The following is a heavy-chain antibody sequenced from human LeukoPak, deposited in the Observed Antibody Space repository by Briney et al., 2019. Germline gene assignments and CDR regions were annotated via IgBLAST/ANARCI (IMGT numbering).Heavy chain of an antibody. Sequence: PGGSLRLSCAASGFTFSGYGMHWVRQAPGKGLEWVAYIRYDGSDRYYADSVKGRFTISRDNSKNTLYLQMNSLRAEDTAVYYCAKERYSSSSLFAVTPFDYWGQGTRITVSS. V-gene: IGHV3-30*02. CDR1: GFTFSGYG. D-gene: IGHD6-13*01. CDR3: AKERYSSSSLFAVTPFDY. J-gene: IGHJ4*02. CDR2: IRYDGSDR.